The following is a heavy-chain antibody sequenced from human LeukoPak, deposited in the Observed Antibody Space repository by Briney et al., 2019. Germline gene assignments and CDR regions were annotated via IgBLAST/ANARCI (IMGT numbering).Heavy chain of an antibody. CDR3: TRLYSSGTSRGKIDI. CDR2: IYPGDSDT. D-gene: IGHD3-10*01. CDR1: GYDFINYC. V-gene: IGHV5-51*01. Sequence: GESQKISCKGSGYDFINYCIAWVRQMPGKGLEYMGIIYPGDSDTRYGPSFQGQVTISADKSITTAYLQWGSLKASDTAMYYCTRLYSSGTSRGKIDIWGQGTMVTVSS. J-gene: IGHJ3*02.